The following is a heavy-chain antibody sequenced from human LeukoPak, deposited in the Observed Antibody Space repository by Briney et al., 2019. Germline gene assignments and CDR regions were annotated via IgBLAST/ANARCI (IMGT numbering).Heavy chain of an antibody. CDR1: GFTFSSYA. J-gene: IGHJ4*02. CDR3: VRDGGVSGYDLLDY. Sequence: GGSLRLSCAASGFTFSSYAMSWVRQAPGKGLEWVSAISGSGGSTYYADSVKGRFTISRDNSKNTLYLQMNSLRAEDTAVYYCVRDGGVSGYDLLDYWGQGTLVTVSS. CDR2: ISGSGGST. D-gene: IGHD5-12*01. V-gene: IGHV3-23*01.